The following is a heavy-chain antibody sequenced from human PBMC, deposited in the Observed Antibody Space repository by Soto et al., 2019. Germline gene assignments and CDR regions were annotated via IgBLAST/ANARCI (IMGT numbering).Heavy chain of an antibody. D-gene: IGHD3-16*01. Sequence: QVQLVESGGGVVQPGRSLRLSCAASGFTFCSYAMHWVRQVPGKGLEWVAVISYDGNNKYYADSVKGRFTISRDNSKNTLYLQMNSLRAEDTAVYYCARGRDYLGGDFDYWGQGTLVTVSS. J-gene: IGHJ4*02. V-gene: IGHV3-30-3*01. CDR1: GFTFCSYA. CDR3: ARGRDYLGGDFDY. CDR2: ISYDGNNK.